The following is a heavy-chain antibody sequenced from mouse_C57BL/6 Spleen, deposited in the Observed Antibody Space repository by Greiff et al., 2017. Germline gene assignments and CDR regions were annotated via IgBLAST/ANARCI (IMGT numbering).Heavy chain of an antibody. D-gene: IGHD3-3*01. CDR2: INPGSGGT. Sequence: VQLQESGAELVRPGTSVKVSCKASGYAFTNYLIEWVKQRPGQGLEWIGVINPGSGGTNYNEKFKGKATLTADKSSSTAYMQLSSLTSEDSAVYFCARCMRDNAMDYWGQGTSVTVSS. CDR3: ARCMRDNAMDY. CDR1: GYAFTNYL. V-gene: IGHV1-54*01. J-gene: IGHJ4*01.